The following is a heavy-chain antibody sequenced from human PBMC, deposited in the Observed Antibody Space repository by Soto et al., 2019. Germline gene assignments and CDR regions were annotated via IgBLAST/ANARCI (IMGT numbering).Heavy chain of an antibody. Sequence: QVQLVESGGGVVQPGRSLRLSCAASGFIFNSYGMHWIRQAPGKGLEWVAVISYDGSNIFYADSVKGRFTISRDNSNITLYLQMNSLRGDDTAVYYCARGVRGVATIAIGFYLDYWGQGTLVTTSS. D-gene: IGHD5-12*01. V-gene: IGHV3-30*03. CDR3: ARGVRGVATIAIGFYLDY. CDR2: ISYDGSNI. J-gene: IGHJ4*02. CDR1: GFIFNSYG.